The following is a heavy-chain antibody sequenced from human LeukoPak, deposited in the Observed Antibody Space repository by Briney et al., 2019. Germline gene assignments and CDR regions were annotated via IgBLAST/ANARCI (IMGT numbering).Heavy chain of an antibody. CDR3: ARGNNDYPYFFDY. CDR2: IFHTGNT. V-gene: IGHV4-30-2*01. J-gene: IGHJ4*02. CDR1: GGSIGGAVYS. D-gene: IGHD4-11*01. Sequence: SETLSLTCAVSGGSIGGAVYSWNWIRQPPGKGLEWLGYIFHTGNTYYSPSLKSRVTISVDRSKNQFSLKLSSLTAADTAMYFCARGNNDYPYFFDYWGQGALVTVSS.